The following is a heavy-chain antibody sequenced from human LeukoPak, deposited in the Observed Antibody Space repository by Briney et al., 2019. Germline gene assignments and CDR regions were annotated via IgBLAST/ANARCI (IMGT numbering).Heavy chain of an antibody. J-gene: IGHJ4*02. CDR3: ARASSNGDFAPTFDY. CDR2: INHSGST. Sequence: SETLSLTCAVYGGSFSGYYWSWIRQPPGKGLEWIGEINHSGSTNYNPSLKSRVTISVDTSKNQFSLKLSSVTAADTAVYYCARASSNGDFAPTFDYWGQGTLVTVSS. CDR1: GGSFSGYY. D-gene: IGHD4-17*01. V-gene: IGHV4-34*01.